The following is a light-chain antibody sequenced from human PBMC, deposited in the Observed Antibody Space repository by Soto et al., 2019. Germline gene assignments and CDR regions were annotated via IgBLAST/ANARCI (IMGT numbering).Light chain of an antibody. CDR3: MPCLRTPLT. CDR1: QSLLHSNGYNY. Sequence: DIVMTQSPLSLPVTPGEPASISCRSSQSLLHSNGYNYLDWYLQKPGQSTQLLIYLGSNRASGVPVRFSGSGSGTEFTLKISSVEAEDVLVFYCMPCLRTPLTFGGGTKVEIK. CDR2: LGS. V-gene: IGKV2-28*01. J-gene: IGKJ4*01.